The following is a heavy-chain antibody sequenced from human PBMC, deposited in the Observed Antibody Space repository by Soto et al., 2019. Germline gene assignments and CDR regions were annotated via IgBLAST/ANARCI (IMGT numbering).Heavy chain of an antibody. D-gene: IGHD1-26*01. Sequence: GGSLRLSCAASGFTFSSYAMSWVRQAPGKGLEWVSAISGSGGSTYYADSVKGRFTISRDNSKNILHLEMNSLTVGDTAVYYCVSDPNWEWGYGGQGTPVTVSS. J-gene: IGHJ4*02. V-gene: IGHV3-23*01. CDR3: VSDPNWEWGY. CDR1: GFTFSSYA. CDR2: ISGSGGST.